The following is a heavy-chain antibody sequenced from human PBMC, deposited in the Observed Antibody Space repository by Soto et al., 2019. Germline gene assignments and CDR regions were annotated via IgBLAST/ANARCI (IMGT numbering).Heavy chain of an antibody. CDR1: GFPFGENA. J-gene: IGHJ4*02. D-gene: IGHD6-19*01. Sequence: SLRLSCAASGFPFGENAMSWVRQAPGKGLEWVSGISDSGATTYYADSVRGRFTISRDNSKNTLYLQMKSLRAEDSASYYCAKEDTSSGSLDYWGQGALVTVSS. CDR2: ISDSGATT. CDR3: AKEDTSSGSLDY. V-gene: IGHV3-23*01.